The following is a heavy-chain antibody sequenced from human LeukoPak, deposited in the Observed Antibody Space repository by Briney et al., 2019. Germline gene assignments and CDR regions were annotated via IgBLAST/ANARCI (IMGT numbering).Heavy chain of an antibody. D-gene: IGHD3-3*01. J-gene: IGHJ3*02. V-gene: IGHV3-66*02. CDR1: GFTVRNNF. CDR3: ATLLRSGNTGVAFAI. Sequence: GGSLRLSCAASGFTVRNNFMTWVRQASGKGLEWVSMIYHRGTTYSADSVKGRFTISRDDSQNTLYLQLNSLSPDDTALYFCATLLRSGNTGVAFAIWGQGTMVTVSS. CDR2: IYHRGTT.